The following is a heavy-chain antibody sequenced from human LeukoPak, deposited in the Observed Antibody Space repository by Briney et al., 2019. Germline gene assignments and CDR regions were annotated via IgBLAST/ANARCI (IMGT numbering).Heavy chain of an antibody. Sequence: SETLSLTCTVSAGSVSNGNYYWSWLRQPPGKALEWIGYIYYTGTTYYIPSLEGRVTISVDTSKNQFSLKLSSVTAADTAVYYCARPDRSSWYSWFDPWGQGTLVTVSS. J-gene: IGHJ5*02. CDR3: ARPDRSSWYSWFDP. CDR1: AGSVSNGNYY. V-gene: IGHV4-61*01. CDR2: IYYTGTT. D-gene: IGHD6-13*01.